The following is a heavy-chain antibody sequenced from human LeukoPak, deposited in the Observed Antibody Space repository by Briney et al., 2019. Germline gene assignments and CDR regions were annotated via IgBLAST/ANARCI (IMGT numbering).Heavy chain of an antibody. CDR3: ARARARYCSSTSCPNCFDY. CDR1: GGTFSSYA. V-gene: IGHV1-69*11. D-gene: IGHD2-2*01. CDR2: IIPILGTA. Sequence: SVKVSCKASGGTFSSYAISWVRQAPGQGLEWMGRIIPILGTANYAQKFQGRVTITTDESTSTAYMELSSLRSEDTAVYYCARARARYCSSTSCPNCFDYWGQGTLVTVSS. J-gene: IGHJ4*02.